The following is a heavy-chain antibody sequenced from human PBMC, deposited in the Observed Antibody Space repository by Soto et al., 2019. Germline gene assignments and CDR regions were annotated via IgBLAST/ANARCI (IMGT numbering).Heavy chain of an antibody. CDR1: GGSVSGYY. Sequence: RPSETLSLTCAVYGGSVSGYYWSWIRQPPGKGLEWIGEINHSGSTNYNPSLKSRVTISVDTSKNQFSLKLSSVTVADTAVYYCARMGYYYYYMDVWGKGTTVTVSS. J-gene: IGHJ6*03. CDR3: ARMGYYYYYMDV. D-gene: IGHD3-16*01. V-gene: IGHV4-34*01. CDR2: INHSGST.